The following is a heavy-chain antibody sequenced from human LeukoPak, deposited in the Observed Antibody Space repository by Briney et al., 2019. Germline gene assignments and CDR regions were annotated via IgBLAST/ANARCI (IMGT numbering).Heavy chain of an antibody. J-gene: IGHJ5*02. CDR2: IDPSDSYT. D-gene: IGHD2-15*01. V-gene: IGHV5-10-1*01. Sequence: GESLKISCKGSGYSFTSYWISWVLQMPGKGLEWMGRIDPSDSYTNYSPSFQGHVTISADKSVSTAYLQWSSLKASDTAMYYCARSVVVAARGNWFDPWGQGTLVTVSS. CDR3: ARSVVVAARGNWFDP. CDR1: GYSFTSYW.